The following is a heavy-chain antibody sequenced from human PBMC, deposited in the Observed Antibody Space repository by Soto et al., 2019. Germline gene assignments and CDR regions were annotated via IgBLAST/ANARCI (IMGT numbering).Heavy chain of an antibody. V-gene: IGHV4-30-2*01. CDR2: IYYSGTT. J-gene: IGHJ6*02. Sequence: PSETLSLTCTVSNGSVSSGTYSWSWVRQPPGKGLEWIGYIYYSGTTYYTPSLKSRLTMSMDRANDHFSLNLTSVTAADTAVYFCARGNYYYGMDVWGQGITVTVSS. CDR1: NGSVSSGTYS. CDR3: ARGNYYYGMDV.